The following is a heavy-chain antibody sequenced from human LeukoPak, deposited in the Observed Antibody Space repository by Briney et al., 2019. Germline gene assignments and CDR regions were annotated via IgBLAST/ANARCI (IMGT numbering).Heavy chain of an antibody. CDR1: GYTFTGYY. Sequence: ASVKVFCKASGYTFTGYYMHWVRQAPGQGREWMGWINPNSGGTNYAQKFQGRVTMTRDTSISTAYMELSRLRSDDTAVYYCARDPGGVDYYYMDVGGKGTTVTVSS. CDR2: INPNSGGT. CDR3: ARDPGGVDYYYMDV. J-gene: IGHJ6*03. V-gene: IGHV1-2*02. D-gene: IGHD2-8*01.